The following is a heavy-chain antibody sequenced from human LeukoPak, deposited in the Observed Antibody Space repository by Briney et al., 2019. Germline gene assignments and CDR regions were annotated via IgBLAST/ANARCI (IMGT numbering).Heavy chain of an antibody. CDR3: ASSGLGGSGNYHRTWYNWFDP. CDR1: GGTFSSYA. Sequence: SVNVSCTASGGTFSSYAISWVRQAPGQGLEWMGGIIPIFGTAKYAQKFQGRVTITADESTSTAYMELSSLRSEDTAVYYCASSGLGGSGNYHRTWYNWFDPWGQGTLITVSS. CDR2: IIPIFGTA. V-gene: IGHV1-69*13. J-gene: IGHJ5*02. D-gene: IGHD3-10*01.